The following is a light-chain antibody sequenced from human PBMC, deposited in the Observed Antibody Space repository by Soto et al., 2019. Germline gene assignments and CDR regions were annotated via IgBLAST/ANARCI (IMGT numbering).Light chain of an antibody. V-gene: IGKV1-5*03. CDR2: KAS. CDR3: QQYNSYPWT. Sequence: DIQMTQSPSTLSASVGDRVTITCRASQTISSWLAWYQQKPGKAPKLLIYKASSLESGVPSRFSGSASGTEFTLTISSLQPDDFAPYYCQQYNSYPWTFGQGTKVEIK. CDR1: QTISSW. J-gene: IGKJ1*01.